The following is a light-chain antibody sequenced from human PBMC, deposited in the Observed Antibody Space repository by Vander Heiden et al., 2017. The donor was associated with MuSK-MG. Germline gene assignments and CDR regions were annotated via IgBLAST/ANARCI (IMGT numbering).Light chain of an antibody. CDR2: LGS. CDR1: QSLLHSNGYRY. Sequence: DIVMTQSPLSLSVTPGEPASISCRSSQSLLHSNGYRYLDWYLQKPGQSPQLLIYLGSNRASGVPDRFSGSGSGTDFTLKISRVEAEDVGVYYCRQALQTPRTFGHGTKVDIK. V-gene: IGKV2-28*01. J-gene: IGKJ3*01. CDR3: RQALQTPRT.